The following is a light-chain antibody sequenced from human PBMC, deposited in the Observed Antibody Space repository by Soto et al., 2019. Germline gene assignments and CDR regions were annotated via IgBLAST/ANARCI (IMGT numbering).Light chain of an antibody. J-gene: IGKJ1*01. CDR3: QQCFSIPPT. Sequence: DIQMTQSPSSLSASVGDRVTISCRAGQSISTYLNWYQQKPGTAPKLLIYSASSVKSGVPPRFSGSGSGRDFTLTIDSLQPDDFAIYYCQQCFSIPPTFGHGTRWIS. CDR1: QSISTY. V-gene: IGKV1-39*01. CDR2: SAS.